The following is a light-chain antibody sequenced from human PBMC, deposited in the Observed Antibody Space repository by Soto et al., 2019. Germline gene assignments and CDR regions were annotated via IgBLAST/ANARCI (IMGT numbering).Light chain of an antibody. CDR3: SSYTSSSTLEV. J-gene: IGLJ1*01. Sequence: QSALTQPASVSGSPGQSITISSTGTSSDVGGYNYVSWYQQHPGKAPKLMIYDVSNRPSGVSNRFSGSKSGNTASLTISGLQAEDEADYYCSSYTSSSTLEVFGTGTKLTVL. CDR1: SSDVGGYNY. CDR2: DVS. V-gene: IGLV2-14*01.